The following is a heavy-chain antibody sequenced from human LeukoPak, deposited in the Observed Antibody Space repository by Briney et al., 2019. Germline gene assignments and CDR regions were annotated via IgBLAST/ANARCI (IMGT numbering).Heavy chain of an antibody. CDR1: GYTFTGYY. V-gene: IGHV1-2*02. CDR3: ARDRGRDGDYNLGMDV. Sequence: ASVKVSCKASGYTFTGYYMHWVRQAPGQGLEWMGWINPNSGGTNYAQKFQGRVTMTRDTSISTAYMELSRLRSDDTAVYYCARDRGRDGDYNLGMDVWGQGTTVTVSS. D-gene: IGHD4-17*01. J-gene: IGHJ6*02. CDR2: INPNSGGT.